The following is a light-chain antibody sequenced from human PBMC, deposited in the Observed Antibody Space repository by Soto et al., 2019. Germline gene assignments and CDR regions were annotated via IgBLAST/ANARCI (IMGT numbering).Light chain of an antibody. J-gene: IGKJ5*01. V-gene: IGKV3-11*01. Sequence: EIVLTQSPATLSLSPGERATLSCRASQSVTTYLAWYQQKPGQAPRLLIYDASNRATAVPARFSGSGSGTDFTLTISSLEPEDFAVYYCQQRSNWPPSITFGQGTRLESK. CDR1: QSVTTY. CDR2: DAS. CDR3: QQRSNWPPSIT.